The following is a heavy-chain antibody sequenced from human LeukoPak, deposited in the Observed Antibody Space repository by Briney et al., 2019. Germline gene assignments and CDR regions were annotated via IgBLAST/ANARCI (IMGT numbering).Heavy chain of an antibody. V-gene: IGHV3-21*03. Sequence: GGSLRLSCAASGFTFSSYWMSWVRQAPGKGLEWVAAISSNSRDIFYADSVKGRFSISRDNTHNSLSLRMNSLKTEDTAVYYCTTDGVGVEGATYDNWGQGTLVSVSS. CDR1: GFTFSSYW. J-gene: IGHJ4*02. CDR3: TTDGVGVEGATYDN. D-gene: IGHD1-26*01. CDR2: ISSNSRDI.